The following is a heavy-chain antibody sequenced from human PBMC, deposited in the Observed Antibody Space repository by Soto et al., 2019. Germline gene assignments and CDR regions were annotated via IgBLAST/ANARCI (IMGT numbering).Heavy chain of an antibody. CDR3: ARDEGITMVRGAHPYYYYMDV. Sequence: SETLSLTCTVSGGSISSGGYYWSWIRQHPGKGLEWIGYIYYSGSTYYNPSLKSRVTISVDTSKNQFSLKLSSVTAADTAVYYCARDEGITMVRGAHPYYYYMDVWGKGTTVTVSS. CDR1: GGSISSGGYY. CDR2: IYYSGST. D-gene: IGHD3-10*01. V-gene: IGHV4-31*03. J-gene: IGHJ6*03.